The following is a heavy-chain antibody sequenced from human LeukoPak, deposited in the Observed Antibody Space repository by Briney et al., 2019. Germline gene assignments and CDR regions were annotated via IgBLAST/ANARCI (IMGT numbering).Heavy chain of an antibody. CDR3: ARYSSSWYDAFDI. D-gene: IGHD6-13*01. CDR2: IIPIFGTA. V-gene: IGHV1-69*13. CDR1: GGTFSSYA. J-gene: IGHJ3*02. Sequence: SVKVSCKASGGTFSSYAISWVRQAPGQGLEWMGGIIPIFGTANYAQKFQGRVTITADESTSTAYMELSSLRSADTAVYYCARYSSSWYDAFDIWGQGTMVTVSS.